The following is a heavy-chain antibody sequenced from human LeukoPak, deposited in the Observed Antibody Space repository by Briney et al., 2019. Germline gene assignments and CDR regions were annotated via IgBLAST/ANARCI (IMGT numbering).Heavy chain of an antibody. Sequence: PSETLSLTCAVSGYSISSSNWRGWIRQPPGEGLEGIGYIYYSGSIYYNPSLKSRVTMSVDTSKNQFSLKLSSVTAADTAVYYCARVGGVVTANFDYWGQGTLVTVSS. V-gene: IGHV4-28*05. CDR3: ARVGGVVTANFDY. J-gene: IGHJ4*02. CDR2: IYYSGSI. D-gene: IGHD2-21*02. CDR1: GYSISSSNW.